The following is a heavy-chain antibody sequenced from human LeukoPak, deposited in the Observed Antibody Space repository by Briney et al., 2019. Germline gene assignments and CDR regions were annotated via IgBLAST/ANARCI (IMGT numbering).Heavy chain of an antibody. CDR3: ARGLAPYSYEYSGHDPYYYYNMDV. J-gene: IGHJ6*03. Sequence: ASVKVSCKASGYTFSTSTISWVRQAAGQGLEWMGWINPKNGKKSYAQKFQDRVTMTENTSTSTAYMELSSLRSEDTAVYYCARGLAPYSYEYSGHDPYYYYNMDVWGKGTTVIISS. D-gene: IGHD3-22*01. CDR2: INPKNGKK. CDR1: GYTFSTST. V-gene: IGHV1-8*01.